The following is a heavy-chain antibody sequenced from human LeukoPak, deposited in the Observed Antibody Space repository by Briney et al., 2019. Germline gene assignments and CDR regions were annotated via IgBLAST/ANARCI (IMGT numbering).Heavy chain of an antibody. D-gene: IGHD2-2*01. Sequence: SETLSLTSTVSGGSISSGDYYWSWIRQPPGKGLEWIGYIYYSGGTYYNPSLKSRVTISVDTSKNQFSLKLSSVTAADTAVYYCARVRSSTSFDDYADYWGQGTLVTVSS. CDR1: GGSISSGDYY. J-gene: IGHJ4*02. CDR3: ARVRSSTSFDDYADY. V-gene: IGHV4-30-4*08. CDR2: IYYSGGT.